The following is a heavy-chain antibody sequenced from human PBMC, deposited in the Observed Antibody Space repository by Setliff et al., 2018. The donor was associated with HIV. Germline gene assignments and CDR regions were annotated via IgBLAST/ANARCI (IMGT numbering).Heavy chain of an antibody. CDR3: AKDSEFFPVPDRSGYMDY. Sequence: GSLRLSCAASGFTFSTYSMVWVRQAPGKGLEWVSGIGGAYDGNTYHADSVKGRFTIFRDNPKRTLYLQIDSLRAEDTAVYYCAKDSEFFPVPDRSGYMDYWGQGTPVTVSS. D-gene: IGHD5-12*01. V-gene: IGHV3-23*01. J-gene: IGHJ4*02. CDR2: IGGAYDGNT. CDR1: GFTFSTYS.